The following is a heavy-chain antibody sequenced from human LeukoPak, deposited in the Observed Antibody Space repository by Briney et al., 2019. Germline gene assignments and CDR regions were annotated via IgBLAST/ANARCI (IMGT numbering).Heavy chain of an antibody. CDR3: ARELTSQGYFDC. CDR2: VYSSGHT. D-gene: IGHD3-9*01. V-gene: IGHV4-4*07. J-gene: IGHJ4*02. Sequence: SEILSLICTVSGGSMSNYYWNWIRQPAGKGLEWIGQVYSSGHTNYNPSLKSRVTMSVDTSKNHFSLSLSSLTAADTAVYYCARELTSQGYFDCWGQGTLVTVSS. CDR1: GGSMSNYY.